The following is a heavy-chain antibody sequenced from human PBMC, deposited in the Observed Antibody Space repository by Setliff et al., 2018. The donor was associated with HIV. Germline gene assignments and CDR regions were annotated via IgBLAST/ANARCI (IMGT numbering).Heavy chain of an antibody. CDR2: IHYSGIV. CDR3: ARVAKDSSFFSASGPSYFDP. Sequence: SETLSLTCTVSGGSMKNFYWSWVRQVPGGRLQWIGHIHYSGIVNYSPSLRSRLIISAQTSKNQFSLTLKSVTSADTALYFRARVAKDSSFFSASGPSYFDPWGHGVLVTVSS. J-gene: IGHJ5*02. V-gene: IGHV4-59*01. D-gene: IGHD3-10*01. CDR1: GGSMKNFY.